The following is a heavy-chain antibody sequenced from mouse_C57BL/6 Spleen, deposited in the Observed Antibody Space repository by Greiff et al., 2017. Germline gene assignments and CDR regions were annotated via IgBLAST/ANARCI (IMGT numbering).Heavy chain of an antibody. CDR2: INPSNGGT. J-gene: IGHJ4*01. Sequence: VKLQQPGTELVKPGASVKLSCKASGYTFTSYWMHWVKQRPGPGLEWIGNINPSNGGTNYNEKFKSKATLTVDKSSSTAYMQLSSLTAEDSAVYYCARWFTTGVDYYAMDYWGQGTSVTVSS. CDR3: ARWFTTGVDYYAMDY. V-gene: IGHV1-53*01. D-gene: IGHD1-1*01. CDR1: GYTFTSYW.